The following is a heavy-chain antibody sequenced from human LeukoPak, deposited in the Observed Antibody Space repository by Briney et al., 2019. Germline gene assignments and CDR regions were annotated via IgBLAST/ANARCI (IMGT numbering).Heavy chain of an antibody. CDR2: ISSSSSPI. CDR1: GFTFSSYS. J-gene: IGHJ4*02. Sequence: GSLRLSCAASGFTFSSYSMNWVRQAPGKGLEWVSYISSSSSPIYYADSVKGRFTISRDNAKDSLYLQMSSLRAEDTAVYYCARVLGSGHDYWGQGTLVTVSS. CDR3: ARVLGSGHDY. D-gene: IGHD3-3*01. V-gene: IGHV3-48*01.